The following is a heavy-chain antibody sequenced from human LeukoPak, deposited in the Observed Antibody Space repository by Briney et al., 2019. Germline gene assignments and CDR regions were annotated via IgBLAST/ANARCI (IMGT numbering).Heavy chain of an antibody. V-gene: IGHV4-34*01. D-gene: IGHD6-13*01. Sequence: SETLSLTCVVYGGSFSGYYWSWIRQPPGKGLEWIGEINHSGSTNYNPSLKSRVTISVDTSKNQFSLKLSSVTAADTAVYYCARIVTIAAAGTYFDYWGQGTLDTVSS. CDR2: INHSGST. CDR3: ARIVTIAAAGTYFDY. J-gene: IGHJ4*02. CDR1: GGSFSGYY.